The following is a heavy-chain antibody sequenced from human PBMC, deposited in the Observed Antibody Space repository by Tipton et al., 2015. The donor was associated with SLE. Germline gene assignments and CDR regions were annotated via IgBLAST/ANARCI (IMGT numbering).Heavy chain of an antibody. D-gene: IGHD5-12*01. CDR3: AREVATDLDYYYYIDV. CDR1: GYSISSGYY. Sequence: TLSLTCTVSGYSISSGYYWGWIRQPPGKGLEWIGSIYHSGSTYYNPSLKSRVTISVDTSKNQFSLKLSSVTAADTAVYYCAREVATDLDYYYYIDVWGKVTTVTVSS. V-gene: IGHV4-38-2*02. J-gene: IGHJ6*03. CDR2: IYHSGST.